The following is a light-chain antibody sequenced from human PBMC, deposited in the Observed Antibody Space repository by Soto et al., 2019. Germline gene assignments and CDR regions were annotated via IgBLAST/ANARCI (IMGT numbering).Light chain of an antibody. CDR2: IAS. CDR3: QQYSTSPCT. Sequence: EIVLTQAPGTLSLSPGERATLSCRASQSGGSNYLAWYQQKPGQAHRLLIYIASGRAAGIPDGFSGSGSGTDFTLTSSRVEPEDFAVYYCQQYSTSPCTFGQGTQVEIK. J-gene: IGKJ1*01. CDR1: QSGGSNY. V-gene: IGKV3-20*01.